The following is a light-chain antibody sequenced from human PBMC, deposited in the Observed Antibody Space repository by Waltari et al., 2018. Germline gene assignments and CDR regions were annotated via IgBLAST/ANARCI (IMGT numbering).Light chain of an antibody. CDR3: CSYAGRFWV. Sequence: QSALTQPRSVSGSPGQSVTISCTGTSSDVGGYDYVSWYQHHPDKAPKLIIDDVTKRPSGGPVRFSGSNSANTASLTISGLQADDEADYFCCSYAGRFWVFGGGTKLTVL. CDR2: DVT. V-gene: IGLV2-11*01. J-gene: IGLJ3*02. CDR1: SSDVGGYDY.